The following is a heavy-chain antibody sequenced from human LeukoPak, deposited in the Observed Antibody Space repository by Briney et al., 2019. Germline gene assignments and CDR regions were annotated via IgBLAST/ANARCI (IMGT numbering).Heavy chain of an antibody. Sequence: SVKVSCKASGGTFSSYAISWVRQAPGQGLEWMGGNIPIFGTANYAQKFQGRVTITTDESTGTAYMELSSLRSEDTAVYYCASIIGYCSGGSCRTDYWGQGTLVTVSS. J-gene: IGHJ4*02. CDR3: ASIIGYCSGGSCRTDY. CDR1: GGTFSSYA. V-gene: IGHV1-69*05. CDR2: NIPIFGTA. D-gene: IGHD2-15*01.